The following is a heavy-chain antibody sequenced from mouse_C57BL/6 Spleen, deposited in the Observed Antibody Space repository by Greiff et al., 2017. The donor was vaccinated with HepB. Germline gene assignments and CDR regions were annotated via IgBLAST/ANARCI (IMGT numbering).Heavy chain of an antibody. D-gene: IGHD2-2*01. CDR1: GFTFSSYA. Sequence: EVMLVESGGGLVKPGGSLKLSCAASGFTFSSYAMSWVRQTPEKRLEWVATISDGGSYTYYPDNVKGRFTISRDNAKNNLYLQMSHLKSEDTAMYYCARGRGLRGYFDYWGQGTTLTVSS. V-gene: IGHV5-4*03. CDR3: ARGRGLRGYFDY. J-gene: IGHJ2*01. CDR2: ISDGGSYT.